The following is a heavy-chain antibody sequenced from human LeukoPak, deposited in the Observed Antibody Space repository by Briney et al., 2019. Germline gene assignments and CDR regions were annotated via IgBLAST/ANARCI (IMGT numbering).Heavy chain of an antibody. CDR3: ARHYSGWSSFDF. J-gene: IGHJ4*02. D-gene: IGHD6-19*01. CDR1: GGSISSYY. CDR2: IYYSGST. V-gene: IGHV4-59*08. Sequence: SETLSPTCTVSGGSISSYYWSWIRQPPGKGLEWIGYIYYSGSTNYNPSLKSRVTISVDTSNNQFSLKLSSVTAADTAVYYCARHYSGWSSFDFWGQETLVTVSS.